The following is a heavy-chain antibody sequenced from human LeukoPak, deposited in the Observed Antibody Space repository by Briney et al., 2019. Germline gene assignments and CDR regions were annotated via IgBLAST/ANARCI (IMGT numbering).Heavy chain of an antibody. D-gene: IGHD1-20*01. CDR3: ARHRITIGWFDP. V-gene: IGHV4-39*01. J-gene: IGHJ5*02. CDR1: GGSFSSSDSY. CDR2: IYYTEST. Sequence: PPETPCHTRTVSGGSFSSSDSYWGWIRQPPGKGLEWIGSIYYTESTYSDSSHKSRVTISVDTSKTQFSLKLSFVTAADTAVYYCARHRITIGWFDPWGQGTLVTVSS.